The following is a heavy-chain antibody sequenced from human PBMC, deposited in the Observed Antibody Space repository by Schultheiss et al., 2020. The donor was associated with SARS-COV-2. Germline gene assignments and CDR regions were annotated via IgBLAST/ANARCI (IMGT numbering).Heavy chain of an antibody. CDR1: GFTFSSYG. CDR3: ARDQAAWVFDY. Sequence: GGSLRLSCAASGFTFSSYGMHWVRQAPGKGLEWVSAISGSGGSTYYADSVEGRFSISRDNSKNTLYLQMNSLRAEDTAVYYCARDQAAWVFDYWGQGTLVTVSS. CDR2: ISGSGGST. J-gene: IGHJ4*02. V-gene: IGHV3-23*01. D-gene: IGHD6-25*01.